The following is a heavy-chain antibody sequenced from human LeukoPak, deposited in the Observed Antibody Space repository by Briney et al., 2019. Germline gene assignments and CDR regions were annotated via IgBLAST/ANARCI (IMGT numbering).Heavy chain of an antibody. CDR1: GYTFTSYY. CDR3: ARGTPGRYFDWTTKTPPNGWFDP. D-gene: IGHD3-9*01. V-gene: IGHV1-46*01. CDR2: INPSGGST. Sequence: ASVKVSCKASGYTFTSYYMHWVRQAPGQGLEWMGIINPSGGSTSYAQKFQGRVTMTRDTSTSTVFMELSSLRSEDTAVYYCARGTPGRYFDWTTKTPPNGWFDPWGQRTLVTVSS. J-gene: IGHJ5*02.